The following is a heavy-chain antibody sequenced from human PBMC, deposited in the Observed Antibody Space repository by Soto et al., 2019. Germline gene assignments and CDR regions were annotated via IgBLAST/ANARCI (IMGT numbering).Heavy chain of an antibody. CDR1: GFTFSSYS. CDR2: ISSSSSYI. Sequence: GGSLRLSCAASGFTFSSYSMNWVRQAPGKGLEWVSSISSSSSYIYYADSVKGRFTISRDNAKNSLYLQMNSLRAEDTAVYYCATPVVPAARGPDYYYYMDVWGKGTTVTVSS. D-gene: IGHD2-2*01. V-gene: IGHV3-21*01. J-gene: IGHJ6*03. CDR3: ATPVVPAARGPDYYYYMDV.